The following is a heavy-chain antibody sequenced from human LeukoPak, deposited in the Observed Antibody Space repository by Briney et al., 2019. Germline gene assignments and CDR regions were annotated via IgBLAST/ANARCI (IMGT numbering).Heavy chain of an antibody. CDR1: GYSLTSYW. V-gene: IGHV5-51*01. J-gene: IGHJ4*02. CDR3: ARPYYYDSGQYYFHY. CDR2: IYPGDSDT. D-gene: IGHD3-10*01. Sequence: GESLKISCKGSGYSLTSYWIGWVRQMPGKGLEWMAIIYPGDSDTRYSPSFQGQVTISADKSISTAYLQWSSLKASDTAMYYCARPYYYDSGQYYFHYWGQGTLVTVSS.